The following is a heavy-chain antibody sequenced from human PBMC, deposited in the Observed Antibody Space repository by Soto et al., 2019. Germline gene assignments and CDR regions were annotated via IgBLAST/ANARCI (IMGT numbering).Heavy chain of an antibody. D-gene: IGHD2-15*01. Sequence: GGSLRLSCAASGFTFSDYYMSWIRQAPGKGLEWVSYISSSGSTIYYADSVKGRFTISRDNAKNSLYLQMNSLRAEDTAVYYCASSVSGGLREDIDAFDIWGQGTMVTVSS. CDR1: GFTFSDYY. V-gene: IGHV3-11*01. J-gene: IGHJ3*02. CDR2: ISSSGSTI. CDR3: ASSVSGGLREDIDAFDI.